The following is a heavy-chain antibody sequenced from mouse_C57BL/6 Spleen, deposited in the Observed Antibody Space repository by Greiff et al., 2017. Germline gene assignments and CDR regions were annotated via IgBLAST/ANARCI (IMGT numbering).Heavy chain of an antibody. V-gene: IGHV1-59*01. CDR3: GACYSNSFFAY. J-gene: IGHJ3*01. Sequence: VQLQQPGAELVRPGTSVKLSCKASGYTFTSYWMHWVKQRPGQGLEWIGVIDPSDSYTNYNQKFKGKATLTVDTSSSTAYMQLSSLTSEDSAVYYCGACYSNSFFAYWGQRTLVTVSA. D-gene: IGHD2-5*01. CDR1: GYTFTSYW. CDR2: IDPSDSYT.